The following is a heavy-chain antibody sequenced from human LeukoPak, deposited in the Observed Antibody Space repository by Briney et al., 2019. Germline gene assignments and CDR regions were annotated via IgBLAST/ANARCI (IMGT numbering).Heavy chain of an antibody. CDR1: GFTSSSYN. V-gene: IGHV3-21*01. Sequence: PGGSLRLSCAASGFTSSSYNMNWVRQAPGKGLEWVSSISSSSSYIYYADSVKGRFTISRDNAKSSLYLQMNCLRAQDKAVDYCARSGASTWIPPDYWGQGTLVTVSS. CDR3: ARSGASTWIPPDY. CDR2: ISSSSSYI. J-gene: IGHJ4*02. D-gene: IGHD3-10*01.